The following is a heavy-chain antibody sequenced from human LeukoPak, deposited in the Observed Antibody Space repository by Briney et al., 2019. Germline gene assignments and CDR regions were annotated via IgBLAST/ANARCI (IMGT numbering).Heavy chain of an antibody. V-gene: IGHV4-4*07. CDR3: ARDGDYDILTGYLHAFDI. Sequence: PSETLSLTCTVSGGSISSYYWSWIRQPAGKGLEWIGRIYTSGSTNYNPSLKSRVTMSVDTSKNQFSLKLSSVTAADTAAYYCARDGDYDILTGYLHAFDIWGQGTMVTVSS. CDR1: GGSISSYY. J-gene: IGHJ3*02. D-gene: IGHD3-9*01. CDR2: IYTSGST.